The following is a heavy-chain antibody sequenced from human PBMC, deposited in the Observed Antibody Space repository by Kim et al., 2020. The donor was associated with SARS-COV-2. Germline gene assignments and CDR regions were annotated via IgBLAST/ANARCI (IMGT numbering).Heavy chain of an antibody. CDR3: ARDALYYDFWSALGPQDYYYYYMDV. CDR2: ISYDGSNK. Sequence: GGSLRLSCAASGFTFSSYAMHWVRQAPGKGLEWVAVISYDGSNKYYADYVKGRFTISRDNSKNTLYLQMNSLRAEDTAVYYCARDALYYDFWSALGPQDYYYYYMDVWGKGTTVTVSS. CDR1: GFTFSSYA. V-gene: IGHV3-30*04. D-gene: IGHD3-3*01. J-gene: IGHJ6*03.